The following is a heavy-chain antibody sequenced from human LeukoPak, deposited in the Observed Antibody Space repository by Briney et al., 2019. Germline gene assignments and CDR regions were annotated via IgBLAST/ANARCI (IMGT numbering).Heavy chain of an antibody. CDR3: ARDYYDGSAYYSYYEY. CDR1: GFTFRSYA. V-gene: IGHV3-23*01. CDR2: ISGSGGST. Sequence: GGSLRLSCTASGFTFRSYAMSWVRQAPGRGLEWVSAISGSGGSTYYADSVKGRFTISRDNSKNTLSLQMNSMRAEDTAVYYCARDYYDGSAYYSYYEYWGQGTLVTVFS. J-gene: IGHJ4*02. D-gene: IGHD3-22*01.